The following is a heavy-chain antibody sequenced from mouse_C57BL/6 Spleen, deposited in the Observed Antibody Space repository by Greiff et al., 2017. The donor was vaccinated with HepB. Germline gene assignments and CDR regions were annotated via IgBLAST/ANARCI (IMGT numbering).Heavy chain of an antibody. V-gene: IGHV1-64*01. CDR2: IHPNSGST. J-gene: IGHJ4*01. CDR1: GYTFTSYW. CDR3: ARVGYYGSSYQGDY. D-gene: IGHD1-1*01. Sequence: QVQLKQSGAELVKPGASVKLSCKASGYTFTSYWMHWVKQRPGQGLEWIGMIHPNSGSTNYNEKFKSKATLTVDKSSSTAYMQLSSLTSEDSAVYYCARVGYYGSSYQGDYWGQGTSVTVSS.